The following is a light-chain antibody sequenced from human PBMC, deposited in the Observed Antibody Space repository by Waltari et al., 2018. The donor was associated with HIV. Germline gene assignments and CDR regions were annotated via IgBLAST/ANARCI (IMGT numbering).Light chain of an antibody. CDR3: SSYTTSSTWV. CDR2: EVS. CDR1: SSDIGGYKY. V-gene: IGLV2-14*01. Sequence: QSALTQPASVSGSPRQSITISCTGTSSDIGGYKYVSWYQQQPGKAPKLMISEVSNRPSGVSNRFSGSKSGNTASLTISGLQAEDEADYYCSSYTTSSTWVFGGGTKLTVL. J-gene: IGLJ3*02.